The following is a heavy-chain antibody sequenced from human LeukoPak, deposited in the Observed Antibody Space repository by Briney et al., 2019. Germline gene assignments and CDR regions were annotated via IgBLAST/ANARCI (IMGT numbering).Heavy chain of an antibody. CDR2: MYNSEST. CDR1: GGSISNHY. Sequence: KASETLCLTCTISGGSISNHYWSWIRQPPGKGLEWIAYMYNSESTKYNPTLKSRVPISVDTSKKQFSLKLRSVTAADTALYYCARHVLTAGSIDWGQGTLVTVSS. CDR3: ARHVLTAGSID. J-gene: IGHJ4*02. V-gene: IGHV4-59*08. D-gene: IGHD3-9*01.